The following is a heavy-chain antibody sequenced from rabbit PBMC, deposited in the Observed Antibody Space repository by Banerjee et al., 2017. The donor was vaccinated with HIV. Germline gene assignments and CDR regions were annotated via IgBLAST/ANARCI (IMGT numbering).Heavy chain of an antibody. D-gene: IGHD2-1*01. CDR1: GFSLSNNYV. CDR3: ARDHAGDVAAYFDL. CDR2: IYTGSGST. J-gene: IGHJ4*01. V-gene: IGHV1S45*01. Sequence: QEQLEESGGDLVKPGGSLALTCKASGFSLSNNYVMCWVRQAPGKGLEWIGCIYTGSGSTYYASWAKGRFTNSKTSSTTVTLQMTSLTAADTATYFCARDHAGDVAAYFDLWGPGTLVHRL.